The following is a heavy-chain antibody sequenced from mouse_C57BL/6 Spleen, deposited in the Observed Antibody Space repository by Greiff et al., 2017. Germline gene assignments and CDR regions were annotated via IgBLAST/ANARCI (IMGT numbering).Heavy chain of an antibody. Sequence: QVQLQQPGAELVMPGASVKLSCKASGYTFTSYWMHWVKQRPGQGLEWIGEIDPSDSYTNYNQKFKGKSTLTVDKSSSTAYMQLSSLTSEDSAVYYYARSRYYGSSYFDYWGQGTTLTVSS. CDR1: GYTFTSYW. D-gene: IGHD1-1*01. J-gene: IGHJ2*01. V-gene: IGHV1-69*01. CDR3: ARSRYYGSSYFDY. CDR2: IDPSDSYT.